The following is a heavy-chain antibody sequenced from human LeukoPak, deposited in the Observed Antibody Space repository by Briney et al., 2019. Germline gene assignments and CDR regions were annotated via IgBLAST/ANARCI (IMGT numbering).Heavy chain of an antibody. D-gene: IGHD3-10*01. CDR3: ARSDYGSGSFDY. Sequence: KPSQTLFLTCTVSGGSISSGGYYWSWIRQHPGKGLEWIGYIYYSGSTYYNPSLKSRVTISVDTSKNQFSLKLSSVTAADTAVYYCARSDYGSGSFDYWGQGTLVTVSS. CDR2: IYYSGST. J-gene: IGHJ4*02. V-gene: IGHV4-31*03. CDR1: GGSISSGGYY.